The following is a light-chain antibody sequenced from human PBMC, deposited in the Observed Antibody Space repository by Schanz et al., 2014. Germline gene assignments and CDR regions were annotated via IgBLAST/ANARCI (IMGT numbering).Light chain of an antibody. J-gene: IGLJ1*01. CDR3: SSYADSSTL. Sequence: QSALTQPASVSGSPGQSITISCTGTSSDVGSYNLVSWYQQHPGKAPKLMIYDVSSRPSGVSNRFSGSKSGNTASLTISGLQDEDEADYYCSSYADSSTLFGPGTKLTVL. V-gene: IGLV2-14*02. CDR2: DVS. CDR1: SSDVGSYNL.